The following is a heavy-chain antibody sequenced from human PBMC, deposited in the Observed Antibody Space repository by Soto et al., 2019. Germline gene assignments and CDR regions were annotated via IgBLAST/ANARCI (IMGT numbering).Heavy chain of an antibody. CDR2: IKGDGTKE. CDR3: ARDPSPSCGGVWCDAFDL. J-gene: IGHJ3*01. Sequence: EVQLVESGGGMVQPGRSLRLSCVGSGLTFKTDWMTWIRQAPGKGLEWVANIKGDGTKENYVDSVKGRFTISRDNAKNSLYLQMNSLRVEDTAIYYCARDPSPSCGGVWCDAFDLWGQGTVVSVSS. D-gene: IGHD2-21*01. CDR1: GLTFKTDW. V-gene: IGHV3-7*04.